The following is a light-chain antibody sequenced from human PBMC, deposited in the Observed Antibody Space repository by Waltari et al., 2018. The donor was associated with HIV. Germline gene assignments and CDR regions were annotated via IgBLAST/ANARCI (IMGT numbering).Light chain of an antibody. Sequence: SYDLTQPLSVSVALGQTARITCRGSNIGTKSVHWYQQKPGQAPVLVIYNDSFRPSGIPERFSASKSSNTATLTISTAQSGDEAAYYCQVWVTSAVFGGGTNLTVL. V-gene: IGLV3-9*01. CDR2: NDS. J-gene: IGLJ3*02. CDR3: QVWVTSAV. CDR1: NIGTKS.